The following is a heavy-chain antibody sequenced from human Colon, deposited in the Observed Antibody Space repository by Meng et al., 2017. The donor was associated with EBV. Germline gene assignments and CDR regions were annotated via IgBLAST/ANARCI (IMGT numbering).Heavy chain of an antibody. Sequence: QVQLQESGPGLVKPSQTLCLTCTVSGGSVSSGGYYWTWIRQHPGKGLEWFGHIYYSGSTFYNPSLKRRVIISIDTSKNQFSLNLRSVTAADTAVYYCARVSSGWDYFDYWGQGTLVTASS. D-gene: IGHD6-19*01. V-gene: IGHV4-31*03. CDR3: ARVSSGWDYFDY. J-gene: IGHJ4*02. CDR2: IYYSGST. CDR1: GGSVSSGGYY.